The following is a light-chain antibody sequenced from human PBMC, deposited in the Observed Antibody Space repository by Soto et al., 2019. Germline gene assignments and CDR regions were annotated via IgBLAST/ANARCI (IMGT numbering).Light chain of an antibody. CDR1: SSNIGASYE. CDR3: QSYDSTLSARYV. J-gene: IGLJ1*01. CDR2: GNN. Sequence: QSVLTQPPSVSGSPVQRVSISFTWFSSNIGASYEAHWYQHRPGTALKLLIFGNNNRRSGVPDRFSGSKSGTSSSLAITRLQAEDEGDYYCQSYDSTLSARYVFGTGTQVTVL. V-gene: IGLV1-40*01.